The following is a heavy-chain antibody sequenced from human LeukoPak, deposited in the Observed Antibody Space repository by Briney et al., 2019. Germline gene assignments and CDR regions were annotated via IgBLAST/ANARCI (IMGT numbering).Heavy chain of an antibody. Sequence: QTLSLTCAISGDSVSSNSAAWNWIRQSPSRGLEWLGRTYYRSKWYNDYALSVKSRITINPDTSKNQFSLHLNSVTPDDTAVYYCARDPGGIAAAGTFEYWGQGTLVTVSS. V-gene: IGHV6-1*01. CDR3: ARDPGGIAAAGTFEY. D-gene: IGHD6-13*01. J-gene: IGHJ4*02. CDR2: TYYRSKWYN. CDR1: GDSVSSNSAA.